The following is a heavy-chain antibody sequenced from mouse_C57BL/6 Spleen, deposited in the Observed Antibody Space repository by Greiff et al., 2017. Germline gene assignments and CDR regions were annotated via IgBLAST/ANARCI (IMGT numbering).Heavy chain of an antibody. CDR1: GYTFTDHT. D-gene: IGHD2-2*01. Sequence: VQLQQSDAELVKPGASVKISCKVSGYTFTDHTIHWMKQRPEQGLEWIGYIYPKDGSTKYNEKFKGKATLTADKSSSTAYMQLNSLTAEDSAVYFGASGDSYGYDFAYWGQGTLATVSA. CDR3: ASGDSYGYDFAY. V-gene: IGHV1-78*01. CDR2: IYPKDGST. J-gene: IGHJ3*01.